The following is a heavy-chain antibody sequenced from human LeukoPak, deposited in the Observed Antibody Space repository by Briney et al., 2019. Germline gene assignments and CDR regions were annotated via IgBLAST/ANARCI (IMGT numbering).Heavy chain of an antibody. J-gene: IGHJ5*02. CDR2: INHSGST. Sequence: SETLSLTCTVSGGSISSYYWSWIRQPPGKGLEWIGEINHSGSTNYNPSLKSRVTISVDTSKNQFSLKLSSVTAADTVVYYCARYSFWFDPWGQGTLVTVSS. D-gene: IGHD4-11*01. CDR1: GGSISSYY. V-gene: IGHV4-34*01. CDR3: ARYSFWFDP.